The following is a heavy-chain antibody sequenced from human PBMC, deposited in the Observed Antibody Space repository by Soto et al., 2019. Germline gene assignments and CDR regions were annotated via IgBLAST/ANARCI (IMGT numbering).Heavy chain of an antibody. CDR3: ARDFIVVVPGGNYYYGLDV. V-gene: IGHV6-1*01. Sequence: PSQTLSLACALPGDSVSSNSAAWNWIRQSPSRGLEWLGRTYYRSKWYNDYAVSVKSRITINPDTSKNQFSLQLNSVAPEDTAVYYCARDFIVVVPGGNYYYGLDVWGQGTTVTVSS. CDR1: GDSVSSNSAA. J-gene: IGHJ6*02. CDR2: TYYRSKWYN. D-gene: IGHD2-2*01.